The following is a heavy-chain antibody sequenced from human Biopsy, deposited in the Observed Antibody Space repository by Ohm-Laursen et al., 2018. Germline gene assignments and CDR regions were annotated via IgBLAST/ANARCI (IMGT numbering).Heavy chain of an antibody. CDR3: ARLGDFHGSGIYGLDV. CDR2: VNDSGTK. D-gene: IGHD3-10*01. J-gene: IGHJ6*02. Sequence: TLSLTCAVSGKSFSGYFWTWIRQPPGKGLKWIGEVNDSGTKNYNPSLKSRLTVSVDTTRKQSSLKLTSVTAADTALYYCARLGDFHGSGIYGLDVWGRGTLVTVSS. CDR1: GKSFSGYF. V-gene: IGHV4-34*01.